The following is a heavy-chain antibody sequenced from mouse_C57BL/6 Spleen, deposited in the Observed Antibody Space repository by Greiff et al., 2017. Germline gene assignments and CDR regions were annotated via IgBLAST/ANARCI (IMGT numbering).Heavy chain of an antibody. J-gene: IGHJ3*01. CDR1: GYTFTSYW. CDR3: ARGDYYGSSSAWFAY. V-gene: IGHV1-52*01. Sequence: VQLQQPGAELVRPGSSVKLSCKAYGYTFTSYWMHWVKQRPIQGLEWIGNIDPSDSETHYNQKFKDKATLTVDKSSSTAYIQLSSLTSEDSAVYYCARGDYYGSSSAWFAYWGQGTLVTVSA. CDR2: IDPSDSET. D-gene: IGHD1-1*01.